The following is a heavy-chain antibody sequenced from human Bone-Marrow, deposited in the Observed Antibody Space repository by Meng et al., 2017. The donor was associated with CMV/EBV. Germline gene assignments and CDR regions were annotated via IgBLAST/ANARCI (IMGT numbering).Heavy chain of an antibody. V-gene: IGHV1-2*02. J-gene: IGHJ4*01. Sequence: ASVKVSCKASGYTFSDYFLHWVRQAPGQGLEWMGWINPKSGVTNYAQRFQDRVTMTTDTSIRTAYMDLSRLTSDDTAIFYCARDLGVGAAGYWGQGTLVTVS. CDR2: INPKSGVT. D-gene: IGHD3-3*01. CDR3: ARDLGVGAAGY. CDR1: GYTFSDYF.